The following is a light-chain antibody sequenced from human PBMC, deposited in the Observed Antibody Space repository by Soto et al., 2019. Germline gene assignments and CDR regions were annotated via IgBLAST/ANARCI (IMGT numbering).Light chain of an antibody. CDR2: GAS. J-gene: IGKJ1*01. CDR1: QSVSSSY. CDR3: HQYGSSPGT. Sequence: EIVLTQSPGTLSLSPGERATLSCRASQSVSSSYLAWYQQKPGQAPRLLIYGASSRATGMPDRFSGSGSGTNSALTISRPETEDVAVYYCHQYGSSPGTCVQGTKVEIK. V-gene: IGKV3-20*01.